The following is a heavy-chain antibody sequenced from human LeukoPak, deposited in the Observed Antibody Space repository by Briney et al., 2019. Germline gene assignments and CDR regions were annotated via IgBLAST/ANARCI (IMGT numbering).Heavy chain of an antibody. CDR3: ARQLPTAAADTRGYFDY. CDR2: LYYGENS. CDR1: GGSISIISSSSYY. V-gene: IGHV4-39*01. Sequence: PSETLSLTCTVYGGSISIISSSSYYWGWIRQAPGKGLEWIGSLYYGENSHYNPSLKSRATLSVDTSNNQFSLKLTTVTAADAAVYFCARQLPTAAADTRGYFDYWGQGTVVTVPS. J-gene: IGHJ4*02. D-gene: IGHD6-25*01.